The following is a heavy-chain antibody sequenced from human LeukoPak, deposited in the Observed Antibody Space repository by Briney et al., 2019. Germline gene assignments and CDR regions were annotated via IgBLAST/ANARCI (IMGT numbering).Heavy chain of an antibody. CDR2: INHSGST. D-gene: IGHD3-3*01. Sequence: SETLSLTCAVYGGSFSGYYWSWIRQPPGKGLEWIGEINHSGSTNYNPSLKSRVTISVDTSKNQFSLKLSSVTAADTAVYYCARLWDYDFWSGRRAGYYYMDVWGKGTTVTVSS. CDR1: GGSFSGYY. J-gene: IGHJ6*03. V-gene: IGHV4-34*01. CDR3: ARLWDYDFWSGRRAGYYYMDV.